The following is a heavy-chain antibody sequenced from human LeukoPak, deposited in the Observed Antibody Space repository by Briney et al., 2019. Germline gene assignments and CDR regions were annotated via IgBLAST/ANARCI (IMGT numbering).Heavy chain of an antibody. CDR3: ARVDGIVVVPAAQFDS. D-gene: IGHD2-2*01. Sequence: ASVKVSCKASGYTFTSYGISWVRQAPGQGLEWMGWISAYKGNTNYAQKLQGRVTMTTDTSTSTAYMELRSLRSDDTAVYYCARVDGIVVVPAAQFDSRGRGTLVTVSS. CDR1: GYTFTSYG. J-gene: IGHJ4*02. CDR2: ISAYKGNT. V-gene: IGHV1-18*01.